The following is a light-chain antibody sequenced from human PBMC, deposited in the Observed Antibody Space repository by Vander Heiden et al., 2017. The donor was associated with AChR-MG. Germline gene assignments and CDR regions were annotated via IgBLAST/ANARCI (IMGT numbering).Light chain of an antibody. Sequence: SDELTQPPSVSVSPGQTARITCSGESLPTQDGFWYQQKAGQAPVLIIYRDSERPPGIPDRFSGSTSGTTVTLTIRGVQAEDEADYYCQSSDTSGTHWVFGGGTKLTVL. J-gene: IGLJ3*02. CDR1: SLPTQD. CDR2: RDS. CDR3: QSSDTSGTHWV. V-gene: IGLV3-25*03.